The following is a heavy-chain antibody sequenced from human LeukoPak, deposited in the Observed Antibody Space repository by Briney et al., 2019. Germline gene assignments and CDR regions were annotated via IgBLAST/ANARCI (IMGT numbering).Heavy chain of an antibody. D-gene: IGHD3-22*01. V-gene: IGHV3-30*02. Sequence: PGGSLRLSCAASGFTFSNYGVHWVRQAPGKGLEWVSFIRFDGSNKYYADSVKGRFTISRDSSKNTLYLQMNSLRAEDTAIYYCARDKYYDSTGYYYSDYWGQGTLVTVSS. CDR2: IRFDGSNK. CDR1: GFTFSNYG. J-gene: IGHJ4*02. CDR3: ARDKYYDSTGYYYSDY.